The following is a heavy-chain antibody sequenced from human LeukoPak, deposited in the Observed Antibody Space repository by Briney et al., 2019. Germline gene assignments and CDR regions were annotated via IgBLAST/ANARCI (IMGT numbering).Heavy chain of an antibody. Sequence: GASLQISCKGSGYSFTSYWIGWVRQLPGKSLEWMGIIYPGDSDTRYSPSFQGQVTISADKSISTAYLQWSSLKASDTAMYYCARLGQVDDLDYWGQGTLVTVSS. D-gene: IGHD5-12*01. V-gene: IGHV5-51*01. CDR2: IYPGDSDT. CDR1: GYSFTSYW. CDR3: ARLGQVDDLDY. J-gene: IGHJ4*02.